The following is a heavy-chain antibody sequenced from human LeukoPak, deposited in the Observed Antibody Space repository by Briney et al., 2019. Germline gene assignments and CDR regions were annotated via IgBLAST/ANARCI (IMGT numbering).Heavy chain of an antibody. V-gene: IGHV4-39*07. D-gene: IGHD3-10*02. CDR2: IYYSGST. J-gene: IGHJ4*02. CDR3: ARDLSSGSYPYFDY. Sequence: SETLSLTCTVSGGSISSSSYYWGWIRQPPGKGLEWIGSIYYSGSTYYNPSRKSRVTISVDTSKNQFSLKLSSVTAADTAVYYCARDLSSGSYPYFDYWGQGTLVTVSS. CDR1: GGSISSSSYY.